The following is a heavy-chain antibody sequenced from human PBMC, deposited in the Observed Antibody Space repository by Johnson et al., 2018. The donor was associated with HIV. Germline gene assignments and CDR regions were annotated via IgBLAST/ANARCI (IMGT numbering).Heavy chain of an antibody. CDR1: GSTFSSYG. J-gene: IGHJ3*02. Sequence: QVQLVESGGGLVQPGGSLRLSCAASGSTFSSYGMHWVRPAPGTGLEWVSVIWYDGSNKSYADFVKGRFTISRDTSKNTLYLQMNSLRAEDPAVYYCAKAREYDSTGHDAFDIWGQGTIVTVSS. V-gene: IGHV3-30*02. CDR3: AKAREYDSTGHDAFDI. CDR2: IWYDGSNK. D-gene: IGHD3-22*01.